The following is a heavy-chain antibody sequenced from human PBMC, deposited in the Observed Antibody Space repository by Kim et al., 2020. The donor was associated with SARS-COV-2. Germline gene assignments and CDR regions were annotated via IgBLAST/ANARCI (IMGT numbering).Heavy chain of an antibody. J-gene: IGHJ4*02. Sequence: SETLSLTCTVSGGSISSSSYYWGWIRQPPGKGLEWIGSIYYSGSTYYNPSLKSRVTISVDTSKNQFSLKLSSVTAADTAVYYCARIGMAVAAPPTWGQGTLVTVSS. CDR3: ARIGMAVAAPPT. D-gene: IGHD6-19*01. V-gene: IGHV4-39*01. CDR2: IYYSGST. CDR1: GGSISSSSYY.